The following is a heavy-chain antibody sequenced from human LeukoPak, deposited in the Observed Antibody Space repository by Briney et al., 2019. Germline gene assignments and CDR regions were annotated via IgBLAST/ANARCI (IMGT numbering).Heavy chain of an antibody. D-gene: IGHD2-2*01. CDR3: ARSCSSTSCYPYYGMDV. Sequence: SETLSLTCTVSGGSISSYYWSWIRQPPGKGLEWIGYIYYSGSTNYNPSLKSRATISVDTSKNQFSLKLSSVTAADTAVYYCARSCSSTSCYPYYGMDVWGQGTTVTVSS. J-gene: IGHJ6*02. V-gene: IGHV4-59*08. CDR2: IYYSGST. CDR1: GGSISSYY.